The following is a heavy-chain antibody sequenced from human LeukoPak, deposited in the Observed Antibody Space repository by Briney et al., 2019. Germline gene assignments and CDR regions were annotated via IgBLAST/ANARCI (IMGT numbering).Heavy chain of an antibody. CDR2: MNPNSGNT. CDR3: ARGYGRFLEWLSSYYFDY. D-gene: IGHD3-3*01. CDR1: GYTFTSYD. J-gene: IGHJ4*02. Sequence: ASVKVSCKASGYTFTSYDIIWVRQATGQGLEWMGWMNPNSGNTGYAQKFQGRVTMTRNTSISTAYMELSSLRSEDTAVYYCARGYGRFLEWLSSYYFDYWGQGTLVTVSS. V-gene: IGHV1-8*01.